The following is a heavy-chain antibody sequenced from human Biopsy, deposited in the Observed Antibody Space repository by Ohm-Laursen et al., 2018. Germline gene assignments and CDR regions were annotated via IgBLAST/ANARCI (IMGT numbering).Heavy chain of an antibody. CDR1: GGTFSNYG. Sequence: SVKASRKAPGGTFSNYGVNWARQAPGQGLEWLGGNIPILGTGNYAQKFQDRVTVAADTSTSTATMELRSLRSDDTAVYYCATKLTGYFHHWGQGTLVIVSS. V-gene: IGHV1-69*06. CDR3: ATKLTGYFHH. J-gene: IGHJ1*01. CDR2: NIPILGTG. D-gene: IGHD3-9*01.